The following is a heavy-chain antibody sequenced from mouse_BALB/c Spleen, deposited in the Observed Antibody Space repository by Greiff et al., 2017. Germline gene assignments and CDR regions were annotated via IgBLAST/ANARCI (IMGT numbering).Heavy chain of an antibody. CDR1: GYTFTSYW. Sequence: VKLQQPGAELVKPGASVKLSCKASGYTFTSYWMHWVKQRPGQGLEWIGEINPSNGRTNYNEKFKSKATLTVDKSSSTAYMQLSSLTSEDSAVYYCARRGTRYYYAMDYWGQGTSVTVSS. J-gene: IGHJ4*01. V-gene: IGHV1S81*02. CDR3: ARRGTRYYYAMDY. D-gene: IGHD3-3*01. CDR2: INPSNGRT.